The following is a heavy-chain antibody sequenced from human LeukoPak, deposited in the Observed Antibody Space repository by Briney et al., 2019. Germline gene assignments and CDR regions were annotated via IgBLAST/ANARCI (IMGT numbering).Heavy chain of an antibody. D-gene: IGHD6-19*01. V-gene: IGHV3-30*18. CDR2: ISYDGSNK. CDR1: GFTFSSYG. CDR3: AKLPDGYSSDSDAFDI. J-gene: IGHJ3*02. Sequence: PGRSLRLSCAASGFTFSSYGMHWVRQAPGKGLEWVAVISYDGSNKYYADSVKGRFTISRDNSKNTLYLQMNSLRAEDTAVYYCAKLPDGYSSDSDAFDIWGQGTMVTVSS.